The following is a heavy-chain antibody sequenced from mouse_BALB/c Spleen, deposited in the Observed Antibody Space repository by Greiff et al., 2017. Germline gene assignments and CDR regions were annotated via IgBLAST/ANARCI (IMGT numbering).Heavy chain of an antibody. D-gene: IGHD2-3*01. CDR2: IGNKANGYTT. CDR1: GFTFTDYY. V-gene: IGHV7-3*02. Sequence: EVQGVESGGGLVQPGGSLRLSCATSGFTFTDYYMSWVRQPPGKALEWLGFIGNKANGYTTEYSASVKGRFTISRDNSQSILYLQMNTLRAEDSATYYCARGDGYFDVWGAGTTVTVSS. CDR3: ARGDGYFDV. J-gene: IGHJ1*01.